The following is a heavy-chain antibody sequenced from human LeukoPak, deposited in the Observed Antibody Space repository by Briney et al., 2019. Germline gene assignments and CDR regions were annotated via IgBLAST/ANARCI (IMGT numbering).Heavy chain of an antibody. CDR1: GFTFSSYW. D-gene: IGHD2-21*01. CDR3: ARILADPAIPSGP. CDR2: IKQDGSEK. V-gene: IGHV3-7*01. Sequence: GGSLRLSCAASGFTFSSYWMSWVRQAPGKGLEWVANIKQDGSEKYYVDSAKGRFTISRDNAKNSLYLQMNSLRAEDTAVYYCARILADPAIPSGPWGQGTLVTVSS. J-gene: IGHJ5*02.